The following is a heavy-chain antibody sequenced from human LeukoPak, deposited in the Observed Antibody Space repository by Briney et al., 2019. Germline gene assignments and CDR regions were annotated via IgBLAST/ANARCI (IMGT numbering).Heavy chain of an antibody. J-gene: IGHJ4*01. V-gene: IGHV3-48*03. CDR1: GFTFSSYE. CDR3: STGPRLLIY. CDR2: ISSSGSTI. D-gene: IGHD2-8*01. Sequence: GGSLRLSCAASGFTFSSYEMNWVRQAPGKGLEWVSYISSSGSTIYYADSVKGRFTISRDNAKNSLYLQMNSLRPDDTALYYCSTGPRLLIYWGHGTLVTVSS.